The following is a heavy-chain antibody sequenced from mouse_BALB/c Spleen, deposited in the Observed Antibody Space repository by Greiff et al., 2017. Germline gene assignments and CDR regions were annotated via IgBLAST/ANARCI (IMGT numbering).Heavy chain of an antibody. CDR2: IDPENGNT. V-gene: IGHV14-1*02. J-gene: IGHJ4*01. D-gene: IGHD2-4*01. CDR1: GFNIKDYY. CDR3: ARRDYDYRYAMDY. Sequence: VHVKQSGAELVRPGALVKLSCKASGFNIKDYYMHWVKQRPEQGLEWIGWIDPENGNTIYDPKFQGKASITADTSSNTAYLQLSSLTSEDTAVYYCARRDYDYRYAMDYWGQGTSVTVSS.